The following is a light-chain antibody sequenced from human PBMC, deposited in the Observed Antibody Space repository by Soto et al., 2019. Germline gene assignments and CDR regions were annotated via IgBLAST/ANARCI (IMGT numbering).Light chain of an antibody. Sequence: QSVLTQSPSVSGAPGQRVTISCTGSSSNIGAGYDIHWYQQLPGAAPKLLISGNSNRPSGVPDRFSGSKSGTSASLAIAGLQAEDEADYYCQSYDTSLSGSVFGGGTKLTVL. CDR2: GNS. CDR1: SSNIGAGYD. CDR3: QSYDTSLSGSV. J-gene: IGLJ2*01. V-gene: IGLV1-40*01.